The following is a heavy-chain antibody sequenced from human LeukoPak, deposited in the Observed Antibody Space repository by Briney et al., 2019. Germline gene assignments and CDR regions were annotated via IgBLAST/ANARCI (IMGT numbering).Heavy chain of an antibody. CDR2: IIPIFGTA. V-gene: IGHV1-69*05. D-gene: IGHD2-15*01. CDR3: AREERYCSGGSCYAADAFEI. Sequence: ASVKVSCKASGGTFSSYAISWVRQAPGQGLEWMGGIIPIFGTANYAQKFQGRVTITTDESTSTAYMELSSLRSEDTAVYYCAREERYCSGGSCYAADAFEIWGQGTMVTVSS. CDR1: GGTFSSYA. J-gene: IGHJ3*02.